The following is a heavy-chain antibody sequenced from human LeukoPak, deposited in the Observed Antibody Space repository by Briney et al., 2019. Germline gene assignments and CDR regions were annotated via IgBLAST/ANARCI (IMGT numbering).Heavy chain of an antibody. J-gene: IGHJ6*04. CDR1: GFTFSSYA. CDR2: ISYDGSNK. D-gene: IGHD3-16*02. CDR3: ARDQLHYDYVWGSYRYAILGMDV. Sequence: PGGSLRLSCAASGFTFSSYAMHWVRQAPGKGLEWVAVISYDGSNKYYADSVKGRFTISRDNSKNTLYLRMNSLRAEDTAVYYCARDQLHYDYVWGSYRYAILGMDVWGKGTTVTVSS. V-gene: IGHV3-30*04.